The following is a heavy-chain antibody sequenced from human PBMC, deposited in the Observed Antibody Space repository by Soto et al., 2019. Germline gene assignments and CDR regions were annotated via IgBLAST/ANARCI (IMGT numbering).Heavy chain of an antibody. CDR2: IIPIFGTA. CDR3: ARDGVVVAATHYYYGMDV. CDR1: GGTFSSYA. D-gene: IGHD2-15*01. J-gene: IGHJ6*02. V-gene: IGHV1-69*13. Sequence: EASVKVSCKASGGTFSSYAISWVRQAPGQGLEWMGGIIPIFGTANYAQKFQGRVTITADESTSTAYMELSSLRSEDTAVYYCARDGVVVAATHYYYGMDVWGQGTTVTVSS.